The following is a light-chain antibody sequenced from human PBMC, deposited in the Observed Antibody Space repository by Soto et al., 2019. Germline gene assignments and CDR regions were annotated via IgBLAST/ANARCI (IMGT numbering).Light chain of an antibody. J-gene: IGKJ1*01. CDR3: HQYNPYSRT. Sequence: DSQMTQSPYTRCAAVECRFRGTPHPSQSISTSLAWYQQKPGKAPKLLIYKASSLESGVPSRFSGSASGTEFTLNISSLQTPDFAPYYSHQYNPYSRTFGQGTKVDIK. V-gene: IGKV1-5*03. CDR2: KAS. CDR1: QSISTS.